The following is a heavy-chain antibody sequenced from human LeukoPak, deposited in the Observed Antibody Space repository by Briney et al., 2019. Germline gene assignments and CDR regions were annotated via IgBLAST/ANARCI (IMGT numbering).Heavy chain of an antibody. CDR2: ISGSGGST. CDR3: AKDFITMVRGVTSGY. D-gene: IGHD3-10*01. Sequence: GGSLRLSCTASGFTFSSYAMSWVRQAPGKGLEWVSAISGSGGSTYYADSVKGRFTISRDNSKNTLYLQMNSRRAEDTAVYYCAKDFITMVRGVTSGYWGQGTLVTVSS. J-gene: IGHJ4*02. CDR1: GFTFSSYA. V-gene: IGHV3-23*01.